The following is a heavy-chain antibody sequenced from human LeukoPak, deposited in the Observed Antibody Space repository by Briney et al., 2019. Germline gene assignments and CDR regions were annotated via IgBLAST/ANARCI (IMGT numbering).Heavy chain of an antibody. CDR2: VYYSGST. V-gene: IGHV4-59*01. D-gene: IGHD7-27*01. CDR1: GGSISSYY. J-gene: IGHJ4*02. CDR3: ASNTGTVFDY. Sequence: TSSETLSLTCTVSGGSISSYYWSWIRQPPGKGLEWIGYVYYSGSTEYNPSLRSRVTISLEMSKHQFSLNLTSVTGADTAVYYCASNTGTVFDYWGQGALVTVSS.